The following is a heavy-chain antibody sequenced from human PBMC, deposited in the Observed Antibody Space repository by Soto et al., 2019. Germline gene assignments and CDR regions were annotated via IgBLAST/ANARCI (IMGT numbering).Heavy chain of an antibody. CDR2: IYYSGST. Sequence: PSETRSLTCTVSGGSISSSIYYWVWIRQPPGKVLEWIGSIYYSGSTYYNPSLKSRVTISVDTSKNQFSLKLSSVTAADTAVYYCARHQPYSSSWYGAFDIWGQGTMVTVSS. CDR3: ARHQPYSSSWYGAFDI. D-gene: IGHD6-13*01. J-gene: IGHJ3*02. V-gene: IGHV4-39*01. CDR1: GGSISSSIYY.